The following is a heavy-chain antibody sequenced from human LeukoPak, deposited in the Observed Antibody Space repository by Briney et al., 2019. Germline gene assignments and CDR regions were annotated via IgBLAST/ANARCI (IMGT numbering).Heavy chain of an antibody. V-gene: IGHV4-39*01. CDR1: GGSISGSTFY. D-gene: IGHD3-10*01. CDR3: ARHYYGSGYYHPIFYYFDY. J-gene: IGHJ4*02. CDR2: IHYTGTT. Sequence: SETLSLTCTVSGGSISGSTFYWAWIRQPPGKGLEWIGNIHYTGTTYYNPSLKSRVTIFVDTSKNQFSLKLSSVTAADTAVYYCARHYYGSGYYHPIFYYFDYWGQGTLVIVSS.